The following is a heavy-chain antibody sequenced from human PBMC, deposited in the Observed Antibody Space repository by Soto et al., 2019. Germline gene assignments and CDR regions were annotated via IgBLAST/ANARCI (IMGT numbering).Heavy chain of an antibody. CDR2: ISPMFGAA. CDR3: AREVQVHTPAFVY. J-gene: IGHJ4*02. V-gene: IGHV1-69*19. CDR1: GGTFNTYA. Sequence: QVQLVQSGAEMQKPGSSVKVSCQSSGGTFNTYAMNWVRQAPGQGPEWMGDISPMFGAANYAPKFQGRVTITADESTGTSYMQLSSLMSEDTALYFCAREVQVHTPAFVYWGQGTLVTVSS. D-gene: IGHD3-10*01.